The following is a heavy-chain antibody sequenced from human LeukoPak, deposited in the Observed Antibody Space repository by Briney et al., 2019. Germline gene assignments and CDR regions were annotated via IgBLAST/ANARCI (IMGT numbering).Heavy chain of an antibody. D-gene: IGHD2-21*01. Sequence: PSETLSLTCAVYGGSFSGYYWGWIRQPPGKGLEWIGEINHSGSTNYNPSLKSRVTISVDTSKSQFSLKLSSVTAADTAVYYCAGYYGGYWGQGTLVTVSS. CDR3: AGYYGGY. CDR1: GGSFSGYY. J-gene: IGHJ4*02. CDR2: INHSGST. V-gene: IGHV4-34*01.